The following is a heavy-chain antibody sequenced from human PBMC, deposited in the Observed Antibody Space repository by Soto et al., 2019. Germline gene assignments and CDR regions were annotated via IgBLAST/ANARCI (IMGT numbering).Heavy chain of an antibody. D-gene: IGHD5-12*01. V-gene: IGHV4-30-4*02. CDR2: IYYSGST. J-gene: IGHJ4*02. CDR3: ARGPYRGYSGYDSNY. Sequence: PSDTLSLTCTVAGGSISSGDYYWSWIRQPPGKGLEWIGYIYYSGSTYYNPSLKSRVTISVDTSKNQFSLKLSSVTAAETAVYYCARGPYRGYSGYDSNYWGQGTLVTASS. CDR1: GGSISSGDYY.